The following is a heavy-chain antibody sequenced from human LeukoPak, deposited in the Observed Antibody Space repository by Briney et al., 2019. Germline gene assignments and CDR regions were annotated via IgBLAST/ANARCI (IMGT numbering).Heavy chain of an antibody. J-gene: IGHJ3*02. V-gene: IGHV1-46*01. Sequence: ASVKVSCKASGYTFTSYYMHWVRQAPGQGLEWMGIINPSGGSTSYAQKFQGRVTMTRDMSTSTGYMELSSLRSEDTAVYYCARGLQENLAWLTAFSAFDIWGQGTMVTVSS. CDR3: ARGLQENLAWLTAFSAFDI. D-gene: IGHD6-19*01. CDR2: INPSGGST. CDR1: GYTFTSYY.